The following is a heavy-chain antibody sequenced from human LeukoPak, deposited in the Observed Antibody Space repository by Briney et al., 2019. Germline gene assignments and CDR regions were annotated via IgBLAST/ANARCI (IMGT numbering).Heavy chain of an antibody. D-gene: IGHD3-10*01. CDR1: GYSISSGYY. Sequence: SETLSLTCTVSGYSISSGYYWGWIRQPPGKGLEWIGSIYYSGSTYYNPTLKSRLTISVDTSENRFSLRLSSVTAADTAVYYCARGRVWFGFFDLWGRGTLLTVSA. V-gene: IGHV4-38-2*02. J-gene: IGHJ2*01. CDR2: IYYSGST. CDR3: ARGRVWFGFFDL.